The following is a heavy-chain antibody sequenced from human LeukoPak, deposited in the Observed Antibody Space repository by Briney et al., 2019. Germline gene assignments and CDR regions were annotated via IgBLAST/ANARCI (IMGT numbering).Heavy chain of an antibody. Sequence: GGSPRLSCAASGFTFSSYSMNWVRQAPGKGLEWVSYISSSSSTIYYADSVKGRFTISRDNAKNSLYLQMNSLRAEDTAVYYCARDGRRHPYYFDYWGQGTLVTVSS. V-gene: IGHV3-48*01. D-gene: IGHD3/OR15-3a*01. CDR1: GFTFSSYS. CDR2: ISSSSSTI. CDR3: ARDGRRHPYYFDY. J-gene: IGHJ4*02.